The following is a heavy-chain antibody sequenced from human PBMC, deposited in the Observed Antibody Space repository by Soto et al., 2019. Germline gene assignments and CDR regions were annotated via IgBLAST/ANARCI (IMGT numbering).Heavy chain of an antibody. CDR1: GFSFSDYG. CDR3: ARDQGRATADGPLGNGLDV. CDR2: IWFDASHE. Sequence: QVHLVESGGGVVQPGTSLRLSCAASGFSFSDYGMHWVRQAPGKGLEWLTIIWFDASHEYYADSVKGRFTISRDNSNNTLYLQLNSLTADDMAVYFCARDQGRATADGPLGNGLDVWGQGTAVTVSS. J-gene: IGHJ6*02. V-gene: IGHV3-33*01. D-gene: IGHD6-13*01.